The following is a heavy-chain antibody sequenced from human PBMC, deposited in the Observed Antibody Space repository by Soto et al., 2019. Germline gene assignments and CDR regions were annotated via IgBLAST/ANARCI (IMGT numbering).Heavy chain of an antibody. CDR1: GLTVSSNY. Sequence: GGSLRLSCAASGLTVSSNYMSWVRQAPGKGLEWVSVIYSGGSTYYADSVKGRFTISRDNSKNTLYLQMNSLRAEDTAVYYCARDLYCSSTSCYPHRKYSSSSNHYYGMDVWGQGTTVTVSS. CDR3: ARDLYCSSTSCYPHRKYSSSSNHYYGMDV. CDR2: IYSGGST. V-gene: IGHV3-53*01. D-gene: IGHD2-2*01. J-gene: IGHJ6*02.